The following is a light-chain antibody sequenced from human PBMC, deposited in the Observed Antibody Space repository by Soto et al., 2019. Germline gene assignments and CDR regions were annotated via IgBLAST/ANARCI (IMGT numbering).Light chain of an antibody. CDR2: DVS. CDR3: SSYPSTNTLYV. CDR1: TSDVGNYNL. Sequence: QSALTQPASVSGSPGQSITISCTGTTSDVGNYNLVSWYQQHPGKAPKLMIFDVSRRPSGVSDRFSASKSGNTASLTISGLQAEDEADYYCSSYPSTNTLYVFGTGTKVTVL. V-gene: IGLV2-14*03. J-gene: IGLJ1*01.